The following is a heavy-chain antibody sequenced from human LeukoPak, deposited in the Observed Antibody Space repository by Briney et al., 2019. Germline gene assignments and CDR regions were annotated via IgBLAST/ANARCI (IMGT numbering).Heavy chain of an antibody. J-gene: IGHJ6*03. D-gene: IGHD2-15*01. CDR2: ISGSGGST. Sequence: GGSLRLSCAASGFTFSSYAMSWVRQAPGKGLEWVSAISGSGGSTYYADSVKGHFTISRDNAKNSLYLQMNTLRAEDTAVYYCARDRVVVVAYYYDYYMDVWGKGTTVTVSS. V-gene: IGHV3-23*01. CDR3: ARDRVVVVAYYYDYYMDV. CDR1: GFTFSSYA.